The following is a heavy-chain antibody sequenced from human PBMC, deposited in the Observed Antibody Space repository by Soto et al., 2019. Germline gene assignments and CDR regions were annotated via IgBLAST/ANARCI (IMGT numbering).Heavy chain of an antibody. Sequence: PSETLYLTCAVYGGSFSGYYWSWIRQPPGKGLEWIGEINHSGSTNYDPSLKSRVTISVDTSKNQFSLKLSSVTAADTAVYYCARDDGYYGEYYFDYWGQGTLVTVSS. V-gene: IGHV4-34*01. CDR3: ARDDGYYGEYYFDY. D-gene: IGHD4-17*01. CDR2: INHSGST. J-gene: IGHJ4*02. CDR1: GGSFSGYY.